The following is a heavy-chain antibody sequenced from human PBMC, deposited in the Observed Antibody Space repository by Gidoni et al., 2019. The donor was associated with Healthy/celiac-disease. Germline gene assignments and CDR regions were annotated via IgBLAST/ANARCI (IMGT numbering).Heavy chain of an antibody. Sequence: EVQLLESGGGLVQPGGSLRFSCAASGSTFSSYAMIWVRQAPGKGLEWVSAISGSSGSTYYADSVKGRFTISRDNSKNTLYLQMNSLRAEDTAVYYCAREEDYYGSGSYDYWGQGTLVTVSS. CDR3: AREEDYYGSGSYDY. CDR2: ISGSSGST. CDR1: GSTFSSYA. J-gene: IGHJ4*02. D-gene: IGHD3-10*01. V-gene: IGHV3-23*01.